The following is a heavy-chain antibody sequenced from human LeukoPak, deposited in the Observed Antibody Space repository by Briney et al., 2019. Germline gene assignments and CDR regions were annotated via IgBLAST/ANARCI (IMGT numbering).Heavy chain of an antibody. CDR1: RGSVSSGNYY. CDR3: AGMIGYFDF. Sequence: PSETLFHTCSVPRGSVSSGNYYSSWIRQPAGKRLELIGRMYTSGSTHYNPSLQSRVTISRVTSANQFSLKWPAVTAADTAVYYCAGMIGYFDFWGQGTLVTVSS. D-gene: IGHD3-16*01. CDR2: MYTSGST. J-gene: IGHJ4*02. V-gene: IGHV4-61*02.